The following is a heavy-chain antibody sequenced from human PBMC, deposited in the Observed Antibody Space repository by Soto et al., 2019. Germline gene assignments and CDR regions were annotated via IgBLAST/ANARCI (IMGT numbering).Heavy chain of an antibody. V-gene: IGHV3-21*01. Sequence: EVQLVESGGGLVKPGGSLRLSCAASGFTFSSYSMNWVRQAPGKGLEWVSSISSSSSYIYYADSVKGRFTISRDNTKNSLYLQMNSLRAEDTAVYYCARYYYDSTGSVDYWGQGTLVTVSS. J-gene: IGHJ4*02. D-gene: IGHD3-22*01. CDR1: GFTFSSYS. CDR2: ISSSSSYI. CDR3: ARYYYDSTGSVDY.